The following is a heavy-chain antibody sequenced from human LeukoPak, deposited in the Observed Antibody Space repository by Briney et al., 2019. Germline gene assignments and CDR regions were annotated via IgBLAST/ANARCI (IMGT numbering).Heavy chain of an antibody. CDR3: AKAGAVVVVAAKFFDY. V-gene: IGHV3-23*01. CDR1: GFTFSSSA. J-gene: IGHJ4*02. CDR2: ISSSGSTT. D-gene: IGHD2-15*01. Sequence: GGSLRLSCAASGFTFSSSAMSWVRQAPGKGLEWVSYISSSGSTTYYADSVKGRFTLSRDNSKNTLYLQMNSLRAEDTAVYYCAKAGAVVVVAAKFFDYWGQGTLVTVSS.